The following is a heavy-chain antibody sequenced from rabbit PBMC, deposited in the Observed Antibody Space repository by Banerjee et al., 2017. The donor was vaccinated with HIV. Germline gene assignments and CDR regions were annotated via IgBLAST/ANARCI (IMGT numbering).Heavy chain of an antibody. CDR3: AREFVDVSGWNFSL. V-gene: IGHV1S45*01. CDR1: GVAFNGNGV. J-gene: IGHJ4*01. CDR2: INMFTGKS. Sequence: QEQLEESGGGLVQPEGSLTLTCKGSGVAFNGNGVMWGRHQAAEEVLGWITCINMFTGKSVYAWWAKGLFITSRTAPTKVTLQMTSLTAADTATYFCAREFVDVSGWNFSLWGPGTLVTVS. D-gene: IGHD1-1*01.